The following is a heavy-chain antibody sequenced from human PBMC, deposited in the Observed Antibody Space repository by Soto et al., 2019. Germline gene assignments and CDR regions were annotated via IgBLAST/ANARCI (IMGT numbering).Heavy chain of an antibody. D-gene: IGHD3-10*01. CDR3: LSRGFFYYYYGMDV. CDR2: IYYSGST. CDR1: GGSISISGYY. Sequence: SYCMSLSSAASGGSISISGYYGGWIRQPPGKGLEWIGSIYYSGSTYYNPSLKSRVTISVDTSKNQFSLKLSSVTAADTAVYYCLSRGFFYYYYGMDVWGQGTTVTSPQ. J-gene: IGHJ6*01. V-gene: IGHV4-39*01.